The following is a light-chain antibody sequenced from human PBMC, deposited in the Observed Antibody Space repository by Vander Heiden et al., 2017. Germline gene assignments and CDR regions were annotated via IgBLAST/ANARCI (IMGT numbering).Light chain of an antibody. V-gene: IGKV1-39*01. Sequence: VSITCRASQSISSYLNWYQQKPGKAPKLLIYAASSLQSGVPSRFSGSGSGTDFTLTISSLQPEDFATYYCQQSYSNPFTFGGGTKLEIK. J-gene: IGKJ4*01. CDR1: QSISSY. CDR3: QQSYSNPFT. CDR2: AAS.